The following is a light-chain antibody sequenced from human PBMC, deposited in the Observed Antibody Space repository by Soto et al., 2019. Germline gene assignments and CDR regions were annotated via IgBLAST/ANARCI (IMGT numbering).Light chain of an antibody. J-gene: IGKJ1*01. CDR3: QQRSNWPRT. Sequence: EVVLTQSPASLSLSPGDRATLSCRASQSVSSYLAWYQQKPGQAPRLVIYDASKRATGIPARFSGSGSGTGFTLTVNSLEPEDFAVYYCQQRSNWPRTFGQGTRWIS. CDR2: DAS. V-gene: IGKV3-11*01. CDR1: QSVSSY.